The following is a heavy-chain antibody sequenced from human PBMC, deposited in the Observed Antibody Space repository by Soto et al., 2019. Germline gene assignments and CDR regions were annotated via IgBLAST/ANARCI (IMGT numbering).Heavy chain of an antibody. V-gene: IGHV3-23*01. CDR1: GFTFSSYA. CDR2: ISGSGGST. D-gene: IGHD3-3*01. CDR3: AKKRYDFWSGYRAHYYMDV. J-gene: IGHJ6*03. Sequence: GGSLRLSCAASGFTFSSYAMSWVRQAPGKGLEWVSAISGSGGSTYYADSVKGRFTISRDNSKNTLYLQMNSLRAEDTAVYYCAKKRYDFWSGYRAHYYMDVWGKGTTVTVSS.